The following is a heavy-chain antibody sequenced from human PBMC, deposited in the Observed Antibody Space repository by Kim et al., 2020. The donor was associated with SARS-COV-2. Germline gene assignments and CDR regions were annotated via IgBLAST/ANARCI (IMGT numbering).Heavy chain of an antibody. J-gene: IGHJ4*02. D-gene: IGHD3-22*01. CDR2: ISGSGGST. CDR1: GFTFSSYA. V-gene: IGHV3-23*01. Sequence: GGSLRLSCAASGFTFSSYAMSWVRQAPGKGLEWVSAISGSGGSTYYADSVKGRFTISRDNSKNTLYLQMNSLRAEDTAVYYCAKAGGKYYYDSKGIDYWGQGTLVTVSS. CDR3: AKAGGKYYYDSKGIDY.